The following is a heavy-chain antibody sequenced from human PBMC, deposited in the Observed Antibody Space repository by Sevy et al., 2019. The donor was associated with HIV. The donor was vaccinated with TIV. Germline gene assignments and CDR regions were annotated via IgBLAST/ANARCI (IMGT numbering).Heavy chain of an antibody. D-gene: IGHD3-10*02. CDR3: TKESLRGTYIRGDFDH. J-gene: IGHJ4*02. Sequence: GGSLRLPCSAFGFNFQTFGMHWIRQAPGKGPEWLAVISSDGINHNYAASVKGRFTIYRDNSKSLLFLQMNSLTPNDTAVYFCTKESLRGTYIRGDFDHWGQGTLVTVSS. CDR2: ISSDGINH. V-gene: IGHV3-30*18. CDR1: GFNFQTFG.